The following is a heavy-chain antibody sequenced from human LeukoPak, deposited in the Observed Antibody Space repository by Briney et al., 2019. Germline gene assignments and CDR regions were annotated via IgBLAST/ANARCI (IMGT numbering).Heavy chain of an antibody. CDR1: GFTFSIYT. D-gene: IGHD4/OR15-4a*01. CDR3: ARDLAWGAY. Sequence: GGSLRLSCVASGFTFSIYTMSWVRQAPGKGLEWVSSITSSSSSIYSADSVKGRLTISRDNAKNSLYLEMNGLRDEDTAVYYCARDLAWGAYWGQGTLVTVSS. CDR2: ITSSSSSI. V-gene: IGHV3-21*01. J-gene: IGHJ4*02.